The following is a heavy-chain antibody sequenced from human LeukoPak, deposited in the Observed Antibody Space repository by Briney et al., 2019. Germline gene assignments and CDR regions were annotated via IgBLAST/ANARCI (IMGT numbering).Heavy chain of an antibody. D-gene: IGHD3-22*01. V-gene: IGHV1-24*01. J-gene: IGHJ4*02. CDR3: ATHYVLLLRYFDY. CDR2: FDPQDGET. Sequence: ASVNVSCKVSGYTLTELSIHWVRQAPGKGLEWMGGFDPQDGETIYAQQFQGSVIMTDDTSTDTAYMELSSLRTEDTAVYYCATHYVLLLRYFDYWGQGTLVTVSP. CDR1: GYTLTELS.